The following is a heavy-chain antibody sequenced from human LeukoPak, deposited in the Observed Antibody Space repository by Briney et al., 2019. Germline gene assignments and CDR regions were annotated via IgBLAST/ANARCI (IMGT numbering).Heavy chain of an antibody. D-gene: IGHD4-17*01. J-gene: IGHJ4*02. CDR1: GSTFSSYW. Sequence: GGSLRLSCAASGSTFSSYWTSWVRQAPGKGLEWVANIKQDGSEKYYVDSVKGRFTISRDNAKNSLYLQMNSLRAEDTAVYYCAIIDYEGGFDYWGQGTLVTVSS. CDR3: AIIDYEGGFDY. V-gene: IGHV3-7*01. CDR2: IKQDGSEK.